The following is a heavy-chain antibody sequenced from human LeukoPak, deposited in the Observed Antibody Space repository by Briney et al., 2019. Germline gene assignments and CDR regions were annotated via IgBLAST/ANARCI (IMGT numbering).Heavy chain of an antibody. Sequence: PGGSLRHSRAASGFTFSSYWIHGVRQAPGKGLVWVSHINSDGSSATYADSVKGRLTISRDNAKNTVYLQMNSLRAEDTAVYYCARGGVGCFDYWGQGALVTVSS. CDR2: INSDGSSA. CDR3: ARGGVGCFDY. CDR1: GFTFSSYW. D-gene: IGHD6-19*01. J-gene: IGHJ4*02. V-gene: IGHV3-74*01.